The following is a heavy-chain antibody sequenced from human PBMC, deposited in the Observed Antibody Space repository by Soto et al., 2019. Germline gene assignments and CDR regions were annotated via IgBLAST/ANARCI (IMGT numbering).Heavy chain of an antibody. J-gene: IGHJ5*02. V-gene: IGHV3-23*01. Sequence: GGSLRLSCAASGFTFSSYAMSWVRQAPGKGLEWVSAISGSGGSTYYADSVKGRFTISRDNSKNTLYLEMNSLRAEDTAVYYCAKDLGPYSSSLNWFDPWGQGTLVTVSS. CDR3: AKDLGPYSSSLNWFDP. CDR1: GFTFSSYA. CDR2: ISGSGGST. D-gene: IGHD6-13*01.